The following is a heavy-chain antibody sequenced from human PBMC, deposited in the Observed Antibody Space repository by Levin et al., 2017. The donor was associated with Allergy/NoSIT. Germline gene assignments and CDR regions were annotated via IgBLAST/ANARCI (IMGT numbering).Heavy chain of an antibody. D-gene: IGHD6-19*01. Sequence: SETLSLTCTVSGGSISSNYWSWIRQPPGKGLEWIGYIYYSGSTNYNPSLKSRVTISVDTSKNQFSLKLNSVTAADTAVYYCARGSYSRGGYWSDPWGPGTLVTVSS. CDR3: ARGSYSRGGYWSDP. CDR2: IYYSGST. J-gene: IGHJ5*02. CDR1: GGSISSNY. V-gene: IGHV4-59*08.